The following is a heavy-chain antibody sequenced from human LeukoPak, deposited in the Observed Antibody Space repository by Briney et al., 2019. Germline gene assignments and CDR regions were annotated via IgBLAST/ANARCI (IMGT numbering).Heavy chain of an antibody. CDR3: ARWYPSRYAFDI. CDR1: GGSISSSNW. Sequence: SETLSLTCAVSGGSISSSNWWSWVRQPPGKGLEWIGEIHHSGSTNYNPSLKSRVTISVDKSKNQFSLKLSSVTAADTAVYYCARWYPSRYAFDIWGQGTMVTVSS. J-gene: IGHJ3*02. D-gene: IGHD1-14*01. CDR2: IHHSGST. V-gene: IGHV4-4*02.